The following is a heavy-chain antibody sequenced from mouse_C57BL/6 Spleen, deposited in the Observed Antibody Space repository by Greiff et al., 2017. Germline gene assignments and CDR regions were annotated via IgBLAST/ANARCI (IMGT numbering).Heavy chain of an antibody. CDR2: IYPGDGGT. Sequence: QVQLQQSGAELVKPGASVKISCKASGYAFSSYWMNWVKQRPGKGLEWIGQIYPGDGGTNYNGKFKGKATLTADKSSSTAYMQLSSLTSEDSAVYVWARACYYPSYWYCDVWGTGTTVTVSS. CDR1: GYAFSSYW. CDR3: ARACYYPSYWYCDV. V-gene: IGHV1-80*01. J-gene: IGHJ1*03. D-gene: IGHD2-1*01.